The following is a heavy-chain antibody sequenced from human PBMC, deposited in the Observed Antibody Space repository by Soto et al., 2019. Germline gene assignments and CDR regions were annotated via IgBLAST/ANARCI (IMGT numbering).Heavy chain of an antibody. J-gene: IGHJ3*02. CDR3: ARDIPSIVLMVYASGAFDI. CDR2: INAGNGNT. CDR1: GYTFTSYA. D-gene: IGHD2-8*01. V-gene: IGHV1-3*01. Sequence: QVQLVQSGAEVKKPGASVKVSCKASGYTFTSYAMHWVRQAPGQRLEWMGWINAGNGNTKYSQKFQGRVTITRDTSASTAYMELSSLRSEDTAVYYCARDIPSIVLMVYASGAFDIWGQGTMVTVSS.